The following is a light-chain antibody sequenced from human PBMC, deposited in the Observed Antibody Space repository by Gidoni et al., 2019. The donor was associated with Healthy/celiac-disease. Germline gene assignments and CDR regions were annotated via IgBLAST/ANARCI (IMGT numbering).Light chain of an antibody. J-gene: IGKJ1*01. CDR3: QQYGSSPVT. CDR2: GAS. CDR1: QSVSSSY. Sequence: DIVLTQSPGTLSLSPGERDTISCRASQSVSSSYLAWYQQKPGQAPRLLIYGASSMATGIPDRFSGSGSGTDFTLTISRLEPEDFAVYYCQQYGSSPVTFGQGTKVEIK. V-gene: IGKV3-20*01.